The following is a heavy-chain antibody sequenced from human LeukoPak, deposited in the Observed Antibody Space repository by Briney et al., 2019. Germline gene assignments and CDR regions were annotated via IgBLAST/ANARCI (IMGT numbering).Heavy chain of an antibody. CDR2: INHSGST. D-gene: IGHD3-3*01. V-gene: IGHV4-34*01. J-gene: IGHJ4*02. CDR3: ASLTIFGVVMAPDY. Sequence: PSETLSLTCAVYGGSFSGYYWSWIRQPPGKGLEWIGEINHSGSTNYNPSLKSRVTISVDTSKNQFSLKLSSVTAADTAVYYCASLTIFGVVMAPDYWGQGTLVTVSS. CDR1: GGSFSGYY.